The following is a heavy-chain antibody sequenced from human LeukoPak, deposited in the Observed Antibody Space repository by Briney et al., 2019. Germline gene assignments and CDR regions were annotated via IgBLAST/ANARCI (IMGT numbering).Heavy chain of an antibody. CDR2: IYTGAST. J-gene: IGHJ3*02. V-gene: IGHV4-4*09. D-gene: IGHD6-19*01. CDR1: GGSISNYY. Sequence: PSETLSLTYTVSGGSISNYYWSWIRQPPGKGLEWIGYIYTGASTKYNPSLKSRVTISVDTSKNQFSLKLSSVTAADTAVYYCARPYSSGWYGAFDIWGQRTMVTVST. CDR3: ARPYSSGWYGAFDI.